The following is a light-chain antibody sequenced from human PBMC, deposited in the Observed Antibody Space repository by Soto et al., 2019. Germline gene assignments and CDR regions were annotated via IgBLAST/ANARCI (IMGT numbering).Light chain of an antibody. J-gene: IGKJ4*01. CDR2: AAS. CDR1: QTISRA. Sequence: IQMTQSTSSLSASVGDRVTITCRASQTISRALNWYQQKPGKAPKLLIYAASTLQSGVPSRFSGSGSGTDFTLTISCLQSEDFATYYCQQYYSYPLTFGGGTKVDNK. V-gene: IGKV1-39*01. CDR3: QQYYSYPLT.